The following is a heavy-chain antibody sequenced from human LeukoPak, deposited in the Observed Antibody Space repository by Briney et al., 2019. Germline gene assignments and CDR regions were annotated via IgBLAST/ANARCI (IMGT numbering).Heavy chain of an antibody. CDR2: FDPEDGET. Sequence: GASVKVSCKVSGYTLIELSMHWVRQAPVKGLEWMGGFDPEDGETIYAQKFQGRVTMTEDTSTDTAYMELSSLRSDDTAVYYCARDPAVAGMSDYMDVWGKGTTVTVSS. CDR1: GYTLIELS. J-gene: IGHJ6*03. D-gene: IGHD6-19*01. CDR3: ARDPAVAGMSDYMDV. V-gene: IGHV1-24*01.